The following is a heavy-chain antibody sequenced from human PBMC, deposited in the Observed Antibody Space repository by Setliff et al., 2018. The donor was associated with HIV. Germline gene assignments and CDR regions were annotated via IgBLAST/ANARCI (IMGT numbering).Heavy chain of an antibody. D-gene: IGHD1-1*01. CDR1: GDSFTTTSHS. CDR3: ARGRTIGASAVFFDP. V-gene: IGHV4-61*09. Sequence: SETLSLTCDVSGDSFTTTSHSWAWLRQPAGRGPEWIGHVYSRGNTDYNPSLASRLTISIVPSKNQFSLSLTSVTATDTATYYCARGRTIGASAVFFDPWGQGAPVTVSS. J-gene: IGHJ5*02. CDR2: VYSRGNT.